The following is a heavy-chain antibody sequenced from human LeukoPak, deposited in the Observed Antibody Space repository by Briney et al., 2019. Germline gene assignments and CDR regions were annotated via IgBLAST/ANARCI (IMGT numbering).Heavy chain of an antibody. D-gene: IGHD3-10*02. V-gene: IGHV1-2*02. CDR1: GYTFTGYY. J-gene: IGHJ4*02. Sequence: ASVKVSCKASGYTFTGYYIHWVRQAPGQGLEWLGWINPNTGGTNYAQKLQGRVTMTRDTYISTADMEVSRLGSDDTAVYYCARDVRGLPRDYWGQGTLVTVSS. CDR3: ARDVRGLPRDY. CDR2: INPNTGGT.